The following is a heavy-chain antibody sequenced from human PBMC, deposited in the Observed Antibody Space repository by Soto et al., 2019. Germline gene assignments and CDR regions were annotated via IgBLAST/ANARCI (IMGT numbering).Heavy chain of an antibody. J-gene: IGHJ4*02. CDR3: AADSNRYGDPSCDY. V-gene: IGHV1-58*01. CDR2: IVVGSGNT. D-gene: IGHD4-17*01. Sequence: HARGQRLEWIGWIVVGSGNTNYAQKFQERVTITRDMSTSTAYMELSSLRSEDTAVYYCAADSNRYGDPSCDYWGQGTLVTVSS.